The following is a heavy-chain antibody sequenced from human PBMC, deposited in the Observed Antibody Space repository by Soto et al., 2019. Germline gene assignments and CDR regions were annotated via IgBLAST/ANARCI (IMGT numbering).Heavy chain of an antibody. J-gene: IGHJ5*02. D-gene: IGHD3-22*01. Sequence: GASVKVSCKASGGTFSSYAISWVRQAPGHGLEWMGGIIPIFGTANYAQKFQGRVTITADESTSTAYMELSSLRSEDTAVYYCARKYYYDSSNWFDPRGQGTLVTVSS. CDR1: GGTFSSYA. CDR3: ARKYYYDSSNWFDP. CDR2: IIPIFGTA. V-gene: IGHV1-69*13.